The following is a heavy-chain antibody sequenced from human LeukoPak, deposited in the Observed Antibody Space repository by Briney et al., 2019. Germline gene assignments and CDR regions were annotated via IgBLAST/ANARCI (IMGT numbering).Heavy chain of an antibody. J-gene: IGHJ4*02. Sequence: GASVKVSCKASGYTFTSYGISWVRQAPGQGLEWMGWIGAYNGNTNYAQKLQGRVTMTTDTSMSTAYMELRSLRSDDTAVYYCARTIVREAYCGGDCYSYVYWGQGTLVTVSS. V-gene: IGHV1-18*01. CDR2: IGAYNGNT. D-gene: IGHD2-21*02. CDR3: ARTIVREAYCGGDCYSYVY. CDR1: GYTFTSYG.